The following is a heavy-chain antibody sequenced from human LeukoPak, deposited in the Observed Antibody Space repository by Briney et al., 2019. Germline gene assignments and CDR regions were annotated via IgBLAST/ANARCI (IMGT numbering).Heavy chain of an antibody. J-gene: IGHJ1*01. V-gene: IGHV3-23*01. Sequence: PGRSLRLSCAASGFTFSSYAMSWVRQAPGKGLEWVSAISGSGGSTYYADSVKGRFTISRDNSKNPLYLQMNSLRDEDTAVYYCAEDATVDIVVVPAANSWGQVILVTVSS. CDR1: GFTFSSYA. D-gene: IGHD2-2*01. CDR3: AEDATVDIVVVPAANS. CDR2: ISGSGGST.